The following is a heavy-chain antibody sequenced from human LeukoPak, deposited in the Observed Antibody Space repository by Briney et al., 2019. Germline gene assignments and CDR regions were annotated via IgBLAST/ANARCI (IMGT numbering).Heavy chain of an antibody. V-gene: IGHV3-23*01. Sequence: GGSLRLSCAASGFTFSSYAMSWVRQAPGKGLEWVSAISGSGGSTYYADSVKGRFTISRDNSKNTLYLQMNSLRSEDTAVYYCAKDVYGSGIHYYMDVWGKGTTVTISS. CDR1: GFTFSSYA. CDR2: ISGSGGST. CDR3: AKDVYGSGIHYYMDV. D-gene: IGHD3-10*01. J-gene: IGHJ6*03.